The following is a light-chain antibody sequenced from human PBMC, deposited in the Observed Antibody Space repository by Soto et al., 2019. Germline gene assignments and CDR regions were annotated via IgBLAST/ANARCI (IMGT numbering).Light chain of an antibody. J-gene: IGKJ1*01. CDR1: QSVSSN. CDR3: QQYNNWPRT. V-gene: IGKV3-15*01. Sequence: EIVMPQSPATLSVSPGASATLSCRASQSVSSNLAWYQQKPGQAHRLLIYGAYTRATGIQARFSGSGSGTEFTLTIRSLQSEDFAVYYCQQYNNWPRTFGQGTKVDIK. CDR2: GAY.